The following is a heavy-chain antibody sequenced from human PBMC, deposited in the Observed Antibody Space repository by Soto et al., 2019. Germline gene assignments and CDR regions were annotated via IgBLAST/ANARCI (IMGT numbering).Heavy chain of an antibody. J-gene: IGHJ6*02. Sequence: SVKVSCKASGGTFSSYAISWVRQAPGQGLEWMGGIIPIFGTANYAQKFQGRVTITADESTSTAYMELSSLRSEDTAVYYCARDLALVVPAAIIKGVYYYGMDVWGQGTTVTVSS. CDR3: ARDLALVVPAAIIKGVYYYGMDV. D-gene: IGHD2-2*01. CDR1: GGTFSSYA. CDR2: IIPIFGTA. V-gene: IGHV1-69*13.